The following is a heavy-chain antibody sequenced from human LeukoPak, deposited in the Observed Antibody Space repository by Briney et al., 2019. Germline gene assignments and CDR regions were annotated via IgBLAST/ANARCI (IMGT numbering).Heavy chain of an antibody. CDR2: IHPSGTM. J-gene: IGHJ6*02. D-gene: IGHD1-26*01. CDR1: GFSISSGYY. Sequence: SETLSLTCVVSGFSISSGYYWGWIRQPPGKGLEWIGNIHPSGTMFHNSSLNSRVTMSIDTSKNQFSLKLSSVTAADTAVYYCARDKWELLRGMSESYYYYYGMDVWGQGTTVTVSS. CDR3: ARDKWELLRGMSESYYYYYGMDV. V-gene: IGHV4-38-2*02.